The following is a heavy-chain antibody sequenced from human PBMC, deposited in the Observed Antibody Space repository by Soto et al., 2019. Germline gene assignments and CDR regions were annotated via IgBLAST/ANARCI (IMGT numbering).Heavy chain of an antibody. CDR3: AGEGYGDDEVY. CDR1: GGTFSSYT. CDR2: IIPILGIA. D-gene: IGHD4-17*01. V-gene: IGHV1-69*02. J-gene: IGHJ4*02. Sequence: QVQLVQSGAEVKKPGSSVKVSCKASGGTFSSYTISWVRQAPGQGLEWMGRIIPILGIANYAQKFQGRVTITADKSTSTAYMELSSLRSEDTAGYYCAGEGYGDDEVYWGQGTLVTVSS.